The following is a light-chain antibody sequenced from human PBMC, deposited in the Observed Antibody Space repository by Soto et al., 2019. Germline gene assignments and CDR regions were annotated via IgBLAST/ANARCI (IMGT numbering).Light chain of an antibody. CDR2: GAS. CDR3: QQYGSSPLT. Sequence: EILLTQSPGTLSLSPGERATLSCRASQSVSSSFLAWYQQKPGQAPRLLIYGASSRATGIPDRFSGSRSGTDFTLTISRLEPEDVAVYYCQQYGSSPLTFGGGTKVEIK. CDR1: QSVSSSF. J-gene: IGKJ4*01. V-gene: IGKV3-20*01.